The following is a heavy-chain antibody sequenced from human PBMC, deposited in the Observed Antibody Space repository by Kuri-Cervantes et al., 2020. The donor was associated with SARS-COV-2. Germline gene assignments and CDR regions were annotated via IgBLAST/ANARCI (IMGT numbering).Heavy chain of an antibody. J-gene: IGHJ6*02. Sequence: GESLKISCAASGFTFSSYDMHWVRQATGKGLEWVSAIGTAGDTYYPGSVKGRFTISRENAKNSLYLQMNSLRAEDTAVYYCARDIVVVPAARTPGMDVWGQGTTVTVSS. CDR3: ARDIVVVPAARTPGMDV. D-gene: IGHD2-2*01. CDR2: IGTAGDT. V-gene: IGHV3-13*01. CDR1: GFTFSSYD.